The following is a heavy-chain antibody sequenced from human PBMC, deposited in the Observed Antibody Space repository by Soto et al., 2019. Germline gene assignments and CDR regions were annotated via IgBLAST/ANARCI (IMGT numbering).Heavy chain of an antibody. J-gene: IGHJ6*02. D-gene: IGHD2-15*01. Sequence: GASVKVSCKASGGTFSSYAISWVRQAPVQGLEWMGWIIPIFRTANYAQKFQGRVTITADKSTSTAYMELSSLRSEDTAVYYCQRDGIRLVGTAATDYYHYGMDVWGQGTTVTGSS. CDR1: GGTFSSYA. CDR2: IIPIFRTA. V-gene: IGHV1-69*06. CDR3: QRDGIRLVGTAATDYYHYGMDV.